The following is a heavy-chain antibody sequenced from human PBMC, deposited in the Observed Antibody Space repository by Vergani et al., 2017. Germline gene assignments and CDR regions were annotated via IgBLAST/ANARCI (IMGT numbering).Heavy chain of an antibody. Sequence: QVQLVESGGGVVQRGGSLRLSCATSGFTLSNYGMHWVRQAPGKGLEWGAVISYAGTQKYYADSVKGRFTISRDNSKRTHYLQKNSLRTEDTAVYYCATKSCGTPGCQIGYYREWGQGTLVAVSS. CDR2: ISYAGTQK. V-gene: IGHV3-30*03. CDR1: GFTLSNYG. D-gene: IGHD1-1*01. J-gene: IGHJ1*01. CDR3: ATKSCGTPGCQIGYYRE.